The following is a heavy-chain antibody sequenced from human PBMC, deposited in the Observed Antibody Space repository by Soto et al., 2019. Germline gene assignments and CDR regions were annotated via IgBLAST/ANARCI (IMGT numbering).Heavy chain of an antibody. J-gene: IGHJ2*01. CDR2: ISSSGSTI. CDR3: ARDHRYCSGGVFYYAATTDIYSVPTRRSSDL. CDR1: GFTFSDYY. V-gene: IGHV3-11*01. Sequence: GGSLRLSCAASGFTFSDYYMSWIRQAPGKGLEWVSYISSSGSTIYYADSVKGRFTISRDNAKNSLYLQMNSLRAEDTAVYYCARDHRYCSGGVFYYAATTDIYSVPTRRSSDL. D-gene: IGHD2-15*01.